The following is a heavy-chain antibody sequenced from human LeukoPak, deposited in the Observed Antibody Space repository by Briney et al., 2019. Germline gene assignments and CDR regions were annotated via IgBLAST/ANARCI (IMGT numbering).Heavy chain of an antibody. V-gene: IGHV4-61*02. Sequence: PPQTLSLTCTVSGGSISSGSYYWSWIRQPAGKGLEWIGRIYTSGSTNYNPSLKSRVTISVDTSKNQFSLKLSSVTAADTAVYYCARHGQWLAAPNYRSWYFDLWGRGTLVTVSS. CDR1: GGSISSGSYY. J-gene: IGHJ2*01. D-gene: IGHD6-19*01. CDR3: ARHGQWLAAPNYRSWYFDL. CDR2: IYTSGST.